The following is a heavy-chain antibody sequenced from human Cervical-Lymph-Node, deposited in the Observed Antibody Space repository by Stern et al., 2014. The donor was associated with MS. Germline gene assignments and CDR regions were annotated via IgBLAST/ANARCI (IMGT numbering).Heavy chain of an antibody. Sequence: QVTLRESGPSLVRPTQSLTLTCTFSGFSLNTLGEGVGWIRQPPGKALEWLALIYWYDDKRYSPSLKSRLTIRKDTSKNHVVLTMTNMDPVDTATYYCAHSRVEMLRGVPFDYWGQGNLVTVSS. CDR2: IYWYDDK. CDR3: AHSRVEMLRGVPFDY. CDR1: GFSLNTLGEG. V-gene: IGHV2-5*01. D-gene: IGHD3-10*01. J-gene: IGHJ4*02.